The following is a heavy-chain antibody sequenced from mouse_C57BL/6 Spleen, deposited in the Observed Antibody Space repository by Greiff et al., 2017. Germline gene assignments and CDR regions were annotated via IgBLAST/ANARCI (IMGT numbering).Heavy chain of an antibody. J-gene: IGHJ3*01. D-gene: IGHD3-2*02. Sequence: QVQLQQPGAELVRPGSSVKLSCKASGYTFTSYWMHWVKQRPIQGLEWIGNIDPSDSETHYNQKFKDKATLTVDKSSSTAYMQLSSLTSEDYAVYYCARDDSSGYAWFAYWGQGTLVTVSA. CDR3: ARDDSSGYAWFAY. V-gene: IGHV1-52*01. CDR1: GYTFTSYW. CDR2: IDPSDSET.